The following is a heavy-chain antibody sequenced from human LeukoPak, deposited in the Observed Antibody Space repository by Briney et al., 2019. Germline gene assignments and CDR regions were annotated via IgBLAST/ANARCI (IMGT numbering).Heavy chain of an antibody. CDR1: GFTFGDYY. D-gene: IGHD2-8*01. J-gene: IGHJ6*02. V-gene: IGHV3-11*01. CDR2: ISSSGSTI. CDR3: ARDNGGDRAPIPYPGYYGMDV. Sequence: GGSLRLSCAASGFTFGDYYMSWIRQAPGKGLEWVSYISSSGSTIYYADSVKGRFTISRDNAKNSLYLQMNSLRAEDTAVYYCARDNGGDRAPIPYPGYYGMDVWGQRTTVTVSS.